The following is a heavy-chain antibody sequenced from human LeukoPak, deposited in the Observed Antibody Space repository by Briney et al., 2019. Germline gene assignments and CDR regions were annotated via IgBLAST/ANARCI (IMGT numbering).Heavy chain of an antibody. CDR1: GGSFSGYY. J-gene: IGHJ6*04. CDR3: ALVDTAMTAKQDV. CDR2: INHSGST. Sequence: PSETRSLTCAVYGGSFSGYYWSWIRQPPGKGLEWIGEINHSGSTNYNPSLKSRVTISVDTSKNQFSLKLSSVTAADTAVYYCALVDTAMTAKQDVWGKGTTVTVSS. V-gene: IGHV4-34*01. D-gene: IGHD5-18*01.